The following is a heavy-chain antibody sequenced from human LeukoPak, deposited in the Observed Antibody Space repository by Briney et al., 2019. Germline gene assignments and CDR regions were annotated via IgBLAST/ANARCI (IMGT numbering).Heavy chain of an antibody. Sequence: PGGSLRLSCAASGFTFSSYAMSWVRQAPGKGLEWVSGISGSGDNTYYADSVKGRFTISRDNSKNTLYLQMNSLRADDTAVYYCGVGATTANYWGQGTLVTVSS. CDR3: GVGATTANY. J-gene: IGHJ4*02. V-gene: IGHV3-23*01. CDR1: GFTFSSYA. D-gene: IGHD1-26*01. CDR2: ISGSGDNT.